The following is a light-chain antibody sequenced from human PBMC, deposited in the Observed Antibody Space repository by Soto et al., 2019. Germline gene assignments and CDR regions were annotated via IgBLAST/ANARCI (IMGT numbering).Light chain of an antibody. J-gene: IGKJ1*01. CDR2: GAS. V-gene: IGKV3-20*01. Sequence: EIVLTQSPGTLSLSPGERATLSCRASQSVSNNYLAWYQQKPGQAPRLLIYGASNRATGIPDRFSGSGTGPHDTLTLSIQEPEDFAMYNCPPSGSSDTFGQAAKVPI. CDR1: QSVSNNY. CDR3: PPSGSSDT.